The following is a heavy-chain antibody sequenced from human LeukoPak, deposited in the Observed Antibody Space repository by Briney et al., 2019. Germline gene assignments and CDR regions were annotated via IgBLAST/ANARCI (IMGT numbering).Heavy chain of an antibody. J-gene: IGHJ3*02. Sequence: SETLSLTCTVSGGSISSYYWNWIRQPPGKGLEWIGYIYYSGNSNYNPSLKSRVTISVDTSKNQFSLKLSSVTAADTAVYYCAKYYYDSSFDIWGQGTMVTVSS. CDR3: AKYYYDSSFDI. CDR2: IYYSGNS. CDR1: GGSISSYY. D-gene: IGHD3-22*01. V-gene: IGHV4-59*08.